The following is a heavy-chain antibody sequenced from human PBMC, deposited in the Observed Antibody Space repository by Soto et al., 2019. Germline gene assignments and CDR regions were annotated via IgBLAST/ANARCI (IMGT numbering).Heavy chain of an antibody. CDR1: GSSIHRSS. CDR3: ARGYYDSSGQSNTFDI. D-gene: IGHD3-22*01. V-gene: IGHV4-59*01. Sequence: SETLSLTCTVSGSSIHRSSWSWVRQSPGKGLEKIGYVYYSGSINYNPSLKSRVTISVDTPKNQFSLKLSFVTAADTAVFFCARGYYDSSGQSNTFDIWGQGTMVTVSS. CDR2: VYYSGSI. J-gene: IGHJ3*02.